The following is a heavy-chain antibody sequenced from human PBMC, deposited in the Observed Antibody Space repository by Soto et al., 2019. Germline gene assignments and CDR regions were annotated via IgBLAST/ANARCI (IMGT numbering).Heavy chain of an antibody. CDR3: ARGRFRRTWFDP. D-gene: IGHD3-16*01. Sequence: QVQLVQSGAEVKKPGASVKVSCKASGYTFTNYDIHWVRQATGQGLEWMGWMNPDSGNTGQAKQFQGRVTITRDTSISPAYMEMSSLRSEDTAVYYCARGRFRRTWFDPWGQGTLVTVSS. V-gene: IGHV1-8*01. CDR1: GYTFTNYD. J-gene: IGHJ5*02. CDR2: MNPDSGNT.